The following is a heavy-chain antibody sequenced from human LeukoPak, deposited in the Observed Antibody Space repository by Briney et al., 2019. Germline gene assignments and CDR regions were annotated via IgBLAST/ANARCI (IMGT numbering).Heavy chain of an antibody. V-gene: IGHV1-2*02. CDR3: ARDQGKDYYYYYYYMDV. D-gene: IGHD3-16*01. J-gene: IGHJ6*03. CDR2: INPNSGGT. Sequence: GASVTVSCKTSGYTFTGYYMHWVRQAPGQGLEWMGWINPNSGGTNYAQKFQGRVTMTRDTSISTAYMELSRPRSDDTAVYYCARDQGKDYYYYYYYMDVWGKGTTVTVSS. CDR1: GYTFTGYY.